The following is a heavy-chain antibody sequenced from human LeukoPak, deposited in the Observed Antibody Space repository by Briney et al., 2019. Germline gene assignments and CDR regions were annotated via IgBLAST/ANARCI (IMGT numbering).Heavy chain of an antibody. Sequence: EGSLRLSCAASGFALSSYSMNWVRQAPGEGLEWVSSISSSSDYIYYADSVKGRFTISRDNAKNSLYLQMNSLRDEDTAVYYCARDRTSTWPLREIDYWGQGTLVTVSS. CDR2: ISSSSDYI. CDR3: ARDRTSTWPLREIDY. J-gene: IGHJ4*02. CDR1: GFALSSYS. V-gene: IGHV3-21*01.